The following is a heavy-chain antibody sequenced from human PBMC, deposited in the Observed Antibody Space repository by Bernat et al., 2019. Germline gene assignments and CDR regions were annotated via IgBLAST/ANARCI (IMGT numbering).Heavy chain of an antibody. Sequence: QVQLVQSGAEVKKPGASVKVSCKASGYTFTSYYMHWVRQAPGQGLEWMGIINPSGGSTSYAQKFQGRVTMTRDTSTSTVYMELSRLRSEDTAVYYCARGGGGYFDWLLYYPFDYWGQGTLVTVSS. J-gene: IGHJ4*02. CDR3: ARGGGGYFDWLLYYPFDY. D-gene: IGHD3-9*01. CDR1: GYTFTSYY. V-gene: IGHV1-46*01. CDR2: INPSGGST.